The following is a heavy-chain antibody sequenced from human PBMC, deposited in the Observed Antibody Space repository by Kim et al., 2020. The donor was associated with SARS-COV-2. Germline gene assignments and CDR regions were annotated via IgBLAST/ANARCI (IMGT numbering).Heavy chain of an antibody. CDR1: GGSISSNSYY. V-gene: IGHV4-39*07. J-gene: IGHJ4*02. CDR3: ARQTGYSFDYFDS. Sequence: ETLSLTCTVSGGSISSNSYYWGWIRQPPGKGLEWIGSVYYTGSTDDNPSLKSRVTITVDTSKNQMSLKLTSVTAADTAVYYCARQTGYSFDYFDSWGQ. D-gene: IGHD5-18*01. CDR2: VYYTGST.